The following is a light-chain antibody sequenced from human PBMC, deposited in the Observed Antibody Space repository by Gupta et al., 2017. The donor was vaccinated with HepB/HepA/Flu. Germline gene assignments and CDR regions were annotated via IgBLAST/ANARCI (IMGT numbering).Light chain of an antibody. CDR3: QQYHSYPST. V-gene: IGKV3-15*01. J-gene: IGKJ1*01. CDR2: GAS. CDR1: QSLSTN. Sequence: EIVMTQSPATLSVSPGERATLSCRASQSLSTNLAWYQHKPGQAPRLLIYGASTRATVFPARFSGSGSGTEFTLTISSLQSEDFAVYYCQQYHSYPSTFGQGTKVEIK.